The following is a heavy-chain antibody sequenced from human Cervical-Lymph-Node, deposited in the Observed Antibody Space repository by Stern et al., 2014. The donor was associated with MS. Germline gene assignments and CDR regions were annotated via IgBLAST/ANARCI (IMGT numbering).Heavy chain of an antibody. CDR1: GYTFTNFE. Sequence: QVQLVQSGAEVKKPGASVKVSCKASGYTFTNFEISWVRQAPGQGLEWMGGISTYNGDTNSAQKFQGRVTMTTDTSTTTAYMELRSLRSDDTAVYYCARDKVRFDPWGQGTLVTVSS. J-gene: IGHJ5*02. CDR3: ARDKVRFDP. V-gene: IGHV1-18*04. CDR2: ISTYNGDT.